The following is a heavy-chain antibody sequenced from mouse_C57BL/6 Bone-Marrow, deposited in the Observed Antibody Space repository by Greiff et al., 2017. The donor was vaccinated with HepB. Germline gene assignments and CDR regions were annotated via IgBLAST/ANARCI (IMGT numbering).Heavy chain of an antibody. V-gene: IGHV7-3*01. J-gene: IGHJ3*01. CDR3: ARYGYPAWFAY. CDR2: IRNKANGYTT. Sequence: EVKLVESGGGLVQPGGSLSLSCAASGFTFTDYYMSWVRQPPGKALEWLGFIRNKANGYTTEYSASVKGRFTISRVNSHSILYLQMNALRAEDSATYYCARYGYPAWFAYWGQGTLVTVSA. CDR1: GFTFTDYY. D-gene: IGHD1-2*01.